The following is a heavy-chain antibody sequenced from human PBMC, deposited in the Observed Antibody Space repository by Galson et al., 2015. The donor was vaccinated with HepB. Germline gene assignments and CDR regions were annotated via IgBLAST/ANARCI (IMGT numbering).Heavy chain of an antibody. CDR3: ARDSRLELPLNNYYSYGMDV. Sequence: SVKVSCKASEFDFNKYGLSWVRQAPGQGLEWMGWVSGYDGSANYAPKFQGRVTMTTQTSTGTAFMGMRSLRSGDTAVYYCARDSRLELPLNNYYSYGMDVWGQGTAVVVS. D-gene: IGHD1-7*01. CDR1: EFDFNKYG. J-gene: IGHJ6*02. V-gene: IGHV1-18*01. CDR2: VSGYDGSA.